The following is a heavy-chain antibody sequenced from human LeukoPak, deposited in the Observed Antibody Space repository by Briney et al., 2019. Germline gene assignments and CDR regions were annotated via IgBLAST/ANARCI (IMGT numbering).Heavy chain of an antibody. Sequence: GGSLRLSCAASGFTFSSYSMNWVRQAPGKGLEWVSSVTSSSNYIYYVDSVKGRFTISRDNAKNSLYLQMNSLTAEDTAVYYCARPTLPFTIHSPFDYWGQGTLVTVSS. D-gene: IGHD3-3*01. CDR3: ARPTLPFTIHSPFDY. V-gene: IGHV3-21*01. CDR2: VTSSSNYI. J-gene: IGHJ4*02. CDR1: GFTFSSYS.